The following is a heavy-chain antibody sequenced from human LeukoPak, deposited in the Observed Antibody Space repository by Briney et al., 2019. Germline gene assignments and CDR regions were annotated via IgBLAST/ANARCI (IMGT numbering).Heavy chain of an antibody. J-gene: IGHJ4*02. CDR1: GGSFSGYY. V-gene: IGHV4-34*01. CDR3: ARGWYYDFWSGILRGAFDY. Sequence: KPLETLSLTCAVYGGSFSGYYWSWIRQPPGKGLEWIGEINHSGSTNYNPSLKSRVTISVDTSKNQFSLKLSSVTAADTAVYYCARGWYYDFWSGILRGAFDYWGQGTLVTVSS. CDR2: INHSGST. D-gene: IGHD3-3*01.